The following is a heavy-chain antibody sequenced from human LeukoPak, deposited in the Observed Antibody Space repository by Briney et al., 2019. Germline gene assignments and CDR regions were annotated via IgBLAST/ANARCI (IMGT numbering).Heavy chain of an antibody. CDR1: GFTFCSYS. J-gene: IGHJ4*02. D-gene: IGHD4-17*01. CDR3: AREGINDYRDYVPAARSPRHFDY. V-gene: IGHV3-48*01. CDR2: ISSSSSTI. Sequence: GGSLRLSCAASGFTFCSYSMNWVRQAPGKGLEWVSYISSSSSTIYYADSVKGRFTISRDNAKNSLYLQMNSLRAEDTAVYYCAREGINDYRDYVPAARSPRHFDYWGQGTLVTVSS.